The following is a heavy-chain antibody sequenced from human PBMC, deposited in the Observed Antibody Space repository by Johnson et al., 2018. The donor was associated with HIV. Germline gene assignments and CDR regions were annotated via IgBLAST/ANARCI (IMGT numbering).Heavy chain of an antibody. CDR2: IKSKTDGGTT. CDR1: GFTFSDYY. Sequence: VQVVESGGGLVKPGGSLRLSCAASGFTFSDYYMSWIRQAPGKGLEWVGRIKSKTDGGTTDYAAPVKGRFTISRDDSKNTLYLQMTSLKTEDTAVYYCRGLVGAYDAFDIWGQGTMVTVSS. J-gene: IGHJ3*02. V-gene: IGHV3-15*01. CDR3: RGLVGAYDAFDI. D-gene: IGHD1-26*01.